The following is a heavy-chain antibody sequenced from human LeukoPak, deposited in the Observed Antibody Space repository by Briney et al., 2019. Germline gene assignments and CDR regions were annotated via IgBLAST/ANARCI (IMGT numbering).Heavy chain of an antibody. V-gene: IGHV1-18*01. CDR1: GHTFTSYG. CDR2: ISAYNGNT. CDR3: ARAPMVRGVIFYYYYYMDV. D-gene: IGHD3-10*01. J-gene: IGHJ6*03. Sequence: GASVKVSCKASGHTFTSYGISWVRQAPGQGLEWMGWISAYNGNTNYAQKLQGRVTMTTDTSTSTAYMELSSLRSEDTAVYYCARAPMVRGVIFYYYYYMDVWGKGTTVTISS.